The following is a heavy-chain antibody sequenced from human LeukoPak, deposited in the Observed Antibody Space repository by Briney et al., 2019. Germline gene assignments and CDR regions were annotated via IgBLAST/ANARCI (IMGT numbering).Heavy chain of an antibody. J-gene: IGHJ6*02. CDR1: GFTFSSYW. CDR2: IKCDGSNT. D-gene: IGHD2-15*01. V-gene: IGHV3-74*01. Sequence: GGSLRLSCAASGFTFSSYWMHWVRHTPGKGLVWVSRIKCDGSNTSYADSVKGRFTISRDNAKNTLYLQMNSLRAEDTAVYYCTRELWGSGGSCYSCWAGSYYYFYSMYVWGQGTTVTVSS. CDR3: TRELWGSGGSCYSCWAGSYYYFYSMYV.